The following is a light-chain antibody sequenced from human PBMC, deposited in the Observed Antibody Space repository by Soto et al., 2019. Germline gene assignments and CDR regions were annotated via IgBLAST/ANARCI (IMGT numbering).Light chain of an antibody. CDR2: AAS. CDR1: QSISSY. J-gene: IGKJ2*01. Sequence: DIQMTQSPSSLSASVGDRVTITCRASQSISSYLNWYQQKPGKAPKLLIYAASSFQSGVPSRFSGSGSGTDFTLTISSLQPEDFATYYCQQSYSTPDTFCQGTKLEIK. V-gene: IGKV1-39*01. CDR3: QQSYSTPDT.